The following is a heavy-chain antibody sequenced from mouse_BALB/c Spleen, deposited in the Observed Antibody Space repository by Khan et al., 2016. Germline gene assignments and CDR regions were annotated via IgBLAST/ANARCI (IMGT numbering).Heavy chain of an antibody. J-gene: IGHJ2*01. CDR3: ARWDYYGNFFDF. D-gene: IGHD1-1*01. Sequence: EVELVESGGGLVQPGGSLKLSCTASGFTFNNYGMSWVRQTRDKRLDLFATINTNGGSTYYPDSVKGRFTISRDNAKNTLYLQMSSLKSEDTAMYCCARWDYYGNFFDFWGQGTTLTVSS. CDR1: GFTFNNYG. V-gene: IGHV5-6-3*01. CDR2: INTNGGST.